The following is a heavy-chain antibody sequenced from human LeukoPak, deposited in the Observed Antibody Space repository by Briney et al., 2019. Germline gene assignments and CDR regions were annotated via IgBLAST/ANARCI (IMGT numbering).Heavy chain of an antibody. V-gene: IGHV4-4*07. CDR2: IYTSGST. CDR3: ARGRKHQLPQHFDY. CDR1: GGPISSYY. D-gene: IGHD2-2*01. J-gene: IGHJ4*02. Sequence: SETLSLTCTVSGGPISSYYWSWIRQPAGEGLEWIGRIYTSGSTNYNPSLKSRVTMSVDTPKNQFSLKLSSVTAADTAVYYCARGRKHQLPQHFDYWGQGTLVTVSS.